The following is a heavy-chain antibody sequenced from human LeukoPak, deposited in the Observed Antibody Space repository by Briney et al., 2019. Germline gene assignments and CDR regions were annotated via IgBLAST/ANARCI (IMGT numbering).Heavy chain of an antibody. Sequence: GGSLRLSCAASGFTVSSNYMSWARQAPGKGLEWVSVIYSGGSTYYADSVKGRFTISRHNSKNTLYLQMNRLRAEDTAVYYCARDLGYSSGVWGQGTTVTVSS. J-gene: IGHJ6*02. D-gene: IGHD5-18*01. CDR1: GFTVSSNY. CDR3: ARDLGYSSGV. CDR2: IYSGGST. V-gene: IGHV3-53*04.